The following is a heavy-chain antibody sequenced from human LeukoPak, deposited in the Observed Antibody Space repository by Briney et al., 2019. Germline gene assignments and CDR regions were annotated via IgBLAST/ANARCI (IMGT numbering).Heavy chain of an antibody. J-gene: IGHJ4*02. D-gene: IGHD3-22*01. Sequence: PSQTLSLTCTVSGGSISSGAYYWTWIRQHPGKGQEWIGYIYYSGSTYYNPSLKSRITMSVDTSKNHFSLKLSSVTAADTAVYYCARDRYYYDSSGYDGCFDYWGQGTLVTVSS. CDR3: ARDRYYYDSSGYDGCFDY. V-gene: IGHV4-31*03. CDR1: GGSISSGAYY. CDR2: IYYSGST.